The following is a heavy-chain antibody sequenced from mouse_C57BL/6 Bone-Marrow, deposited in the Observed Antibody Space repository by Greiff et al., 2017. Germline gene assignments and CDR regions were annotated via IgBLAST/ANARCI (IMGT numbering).Heavy chain of an antibody. J-gene: IGHJ1*03. CDR2: IDPANGNT. CDR3: ARSGTTVVATDWYFDV. V-gene: IGHV14-3*01. D-gene: IGHD1-1*01. Sequence: VHVKQSVAELVRPGASVKLSCTASGFNIKNTYMHWVKQRPEQGLEWIGRIDPANGNTKYAPKFQGKATITADTSSHTAYLQLSSLTSEDTAIYYCARSGTTVVATDWYFDVWGTGTTVTVSS. CDR1: GFNIKNTY.